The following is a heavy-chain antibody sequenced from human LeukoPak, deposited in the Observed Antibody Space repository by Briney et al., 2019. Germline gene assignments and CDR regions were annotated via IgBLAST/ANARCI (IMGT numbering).Heavy chain of an antibody. CDR3: ARDRYYYGSGSLDY. CDR1: GFTFSSYA. CDR2: ISSNGGST. J-gene: IGHJ4*02. D-gene: IGHD3-10*01. Sequence: PGGSLRLSCAASGFTFSSYAMHWVRQAPGKGLEYVSAISSNGGSTYYANSVKGRFTISRDNSKNTLYLQMGSLRAEDMAVYYCARDRYYYGSGSLDYWGQGTLVTVSS. V-gene: IGHV3-64*01.